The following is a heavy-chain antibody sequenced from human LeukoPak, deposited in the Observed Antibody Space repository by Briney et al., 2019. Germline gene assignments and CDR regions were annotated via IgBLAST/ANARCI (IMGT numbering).Heavy chain of an antibody. V-gene: IGHV3-23*01. Sequence: GGSLRLSCAASGFTFSSYGMNWVRQAPGQGLEWVSAISGSGDSTFYADSVKGRFAISRDNSKNTLYLQMNSLRAEDTALYYCAKDGSYYYADYWGQGTLVTVSS. CDR1: GFTFSSYG. CDR3: AKDGSYYYADY. CDR2: ISGSGDST. J-gene: IGHJ4*02. D-gene: IGHD3-10*01.